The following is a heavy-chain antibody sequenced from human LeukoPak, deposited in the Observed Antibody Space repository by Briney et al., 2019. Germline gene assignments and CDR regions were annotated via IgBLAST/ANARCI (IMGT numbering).Heavy chain of an antibody. CDR1: GFTFDDYA. CDR3: APGIYTNFDY. V-gene: IGHV3-9*01. CDR2: ISWNSGSI. D-gene: IGHD1-26*01. J-gene: IGHJ4*02. Sequence: GRSLRLSCAASGFTFDDYAMHWVRQAPGKGLEWVSGISWNSGSIGYADSVKGRFTISRDNAKNSLYLQMNSLRAEDTALYYCAPGIYTNFDYWGQGTLVTVSS.